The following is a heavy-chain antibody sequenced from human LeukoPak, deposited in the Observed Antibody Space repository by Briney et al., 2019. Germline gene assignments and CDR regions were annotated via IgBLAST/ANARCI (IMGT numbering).Heavy chain of an antibody. V-gene: IGHV4-39*07. CDR1: GDSISSSNYY. J-gene: IGHJ5*02. CDR3: ARGTAYASGHYNWFDP. CDR2: IYFSGYT. D-gene: IGHD3-10*01. Sequence: SETLSLTCTVSGDSISSSNYYWGWLRQPPGKGLEWIGSIYFSGYTYYNPSVKGRVIVSVDTSKNQCSLSLISVTAADTAIYYCARGTAYASGHYNWFDPWGQGTLVTVSS.